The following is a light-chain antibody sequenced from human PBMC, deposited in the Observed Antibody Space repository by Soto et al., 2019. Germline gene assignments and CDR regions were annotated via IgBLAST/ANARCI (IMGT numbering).Light chain of an antibody. J-gene: IGKJ4*01. CDR1: QSVISY. CDR3: QQRRNWPSFT. V-gene: IGKV3-11*01. Sequence: EIVLTQSPATLSLSPGERATLSCRASQSVISYLAWYQQKPGQAPRLLIYDASNRATGIPARFSGSGSGTDFTLTISRLAPEDFEVYCWQQRRNWPSFTFGGGTKVEIK. CDR2: DAS.